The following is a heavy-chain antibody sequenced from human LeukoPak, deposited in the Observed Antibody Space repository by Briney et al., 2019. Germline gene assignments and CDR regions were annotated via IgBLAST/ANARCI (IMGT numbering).Heavy chain of an antibody. D-gene: IGHD3-16*02. Sequence: PGGSLRLSCAASGFTFSRYAMSWVRPALGGGLEWVSTIHGGGDVSYYAESVKGRFTISRDNSRNTLYFQMSSLRAEDTAVYYCAKALSSSFYYFDLGGRGTLVTVSS. J-gene: IGHJ2*01. CDR3: AKALSSSFYYFDL. CDR2: IHGGGDVS. V-gene: IGHV3-23*01. CDR1: GFTFSRYA.